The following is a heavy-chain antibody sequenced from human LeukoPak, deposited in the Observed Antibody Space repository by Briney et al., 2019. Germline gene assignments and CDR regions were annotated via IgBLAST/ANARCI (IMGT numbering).Heavy chain of an antibody. D-gene: IGHD3-22*01. V-gene: IGHV3-7*01. CDR1: GFTFSNYW. CDR2: IKTDGSEK. J-gene: IGHJ1*01. CDR3: ATYSSLNRREFQY. Sequence: GGSLRLSCGGSGFTFSNYWMVWVRQAPGKGLQWVANIKTDGSEKYYVDSVKGRYTISRDNAKNSLYLQMNSLRAEDTAVYYCATYSSLNRREFQYWGQGTLLTVSS.